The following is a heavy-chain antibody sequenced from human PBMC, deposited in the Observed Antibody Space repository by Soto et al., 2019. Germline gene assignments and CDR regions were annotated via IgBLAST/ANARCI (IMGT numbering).Heavy chain of an antibody. V-gene: IGHV3-23*01. Sequence: PGGSLRLSCAASGFTFSSYAMSWVRQAPGKGLEWVSAISGSGGSTYYADSVKGRFTISRDNSKNTLYLQMNSLRAEDTAVYYCATQTPIGYCSSTSCYTDFDYWGQGTLVTAPQ. J-gene: IGHJ4*02. CDR3: ATQTPIGYCSSTSCYTDFDY. D-gene: IGHD2-2*02. CDR1: GFTFSSYA. CDR2: ISGSGGST.